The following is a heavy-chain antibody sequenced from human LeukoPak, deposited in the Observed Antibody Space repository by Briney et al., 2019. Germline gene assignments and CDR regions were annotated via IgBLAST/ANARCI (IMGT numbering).Heavy chain of an antibody. D-gene: IGHD3-3*01. V-gene: IGHV3-74*01. CDR2: INSGARNT. Sequence: GGSLRLSCAASGFTFSSYWMYWVPHAPGKGLVWVSRINSGARNTNYADSVQGRFTISRDNAKNTLYLKMNSLRVEDTAVYYCASGIGVGDSFDIWGQGTMVTVSS. J-gene: IGHJ3*02. CDR3: ASGIGVGDSFDI. CDR1: GFTFSSYW.